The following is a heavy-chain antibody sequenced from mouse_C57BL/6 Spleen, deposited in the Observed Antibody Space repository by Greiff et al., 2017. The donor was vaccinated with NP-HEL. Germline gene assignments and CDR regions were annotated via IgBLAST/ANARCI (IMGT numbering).Heavy chain of an antibody. D-gene: IGHD1-1*01. Sequence: QVQLKQSGAELVRPGTSVKLSCKASGYTFTSYWMHWVKQRPGQGLEWIGVIDPSDSYTNYNQKFKGKATLTVDTSSSTAYMQLSSLTSEDSAVYYCARQYYGSSHWYFDVWGTGTTVTVSS. CDR3: ARQYYGSSHWYFDV. CDR1: GYTFTSYW. CDR2: IDPSDSYT. J-gene: IGHJ1*03. V-gene: IGHV1-59*01.